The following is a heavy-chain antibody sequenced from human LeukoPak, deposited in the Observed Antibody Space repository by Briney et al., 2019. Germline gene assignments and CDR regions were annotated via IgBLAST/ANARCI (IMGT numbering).Heavy chain of an antibody. D-gene: IGHD5-12*01. CDR2: ISSSSSYI. V-gene: IGHV3-21*01. J-gene: IGHJ4*02. Sequence: PGGSLRLSCAASGFTFSSYSMNWVRQAPGKGLGWVSSISSSSSYIYYADSVKGRFTISRDNAKNSLYLQMNSLRAEDTAVYYCARGDSGYDSAFDYWGQGTLVTVSS. CDR3: ARGDSGYDSAFDY. CDR1: GFTFSSYS.